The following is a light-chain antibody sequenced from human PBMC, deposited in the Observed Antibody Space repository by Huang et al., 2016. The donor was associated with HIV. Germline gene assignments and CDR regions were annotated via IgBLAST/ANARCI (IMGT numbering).Light chain of an antibody. V-gene: IGKV1-27*01. CDR3: QKYNSAPRIT. Sequence: DIQMTQSPSSLSAFVGDRVTITCRASQGISNYLAWYQQKPGKVPKLLIYAASTLQSGVPSRFSGSGSGTDFTLTISSLQPEDVATYYCQKYNSAPRITFGHGTKVDIK. CDR2: AAS. J-gene: IGKJ3*01. CDR1: QGISNY.